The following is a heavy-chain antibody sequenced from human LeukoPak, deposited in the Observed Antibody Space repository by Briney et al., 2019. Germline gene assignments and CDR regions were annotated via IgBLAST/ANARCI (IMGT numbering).Heavy chain of an antibody. CDR2: IKSKTDGGTT. CDR1: GFTFSNAW. Sequence: NSGGSLRLSCAASGFTFSNAWMSWVRQAPGKGLEWVGRIKSKTDGGTTDYAAPVKGRFTISRDDSKNTLYLQMNSLKTEDTAVYYCTTAYDYGGYVWYFDYWGQGTLVTVSS. D-gene: IGHD4-17*01. J-gene: IGHJ4*02. CDR3: TTAYDYGGYVWYFDY. V-gene: IGHV3-15*01.